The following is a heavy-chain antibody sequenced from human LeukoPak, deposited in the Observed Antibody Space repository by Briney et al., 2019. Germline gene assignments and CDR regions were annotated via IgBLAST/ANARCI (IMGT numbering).Heavy chain of an antibody. J-gene: IGHJ4*02. CDR2: INPNSGGT. D-gene: IGHD6-13*01. Sequence: GASVKVSCKASGFTFTGSYIHWVRQAPGQGLEWMGWINPNSGGTNYAQKFQGRVTMTRDTSISTAYMELSRPRSDDTAVYYCARRFVWQQLAHNFDYWGQGTLVTVSS. CDR1: GFTFTGSY. CDR3: ARRFVWQQLAHNFDY. V-gene: IGHV1-2*02.